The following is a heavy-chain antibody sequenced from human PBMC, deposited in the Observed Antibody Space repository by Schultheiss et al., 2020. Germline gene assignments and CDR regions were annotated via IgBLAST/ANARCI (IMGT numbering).Heavy chain of an antibody. CDR3: ARSGHYGSGSFNWFDP. J-gene: IGHJ5*02. Sequence: SETLSLTCTVSGGSISSSSYYWGWIRQPPGKGLEWIGSIYTSGSTNYNPSLKSRVTMSVDTSKNQFSLKLSSVTAADTAVYYCARSGHYGSGSFNWFDPWGQGTLVTVSS. V-gene: IGHV4-39*01. CDR2: IYTSGST. D-gene: IGHD3-10*01. CDR1: GGSISSSSYY.